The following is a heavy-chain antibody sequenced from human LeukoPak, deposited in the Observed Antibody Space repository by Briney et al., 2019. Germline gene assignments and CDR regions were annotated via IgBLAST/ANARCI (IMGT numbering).Heavy chain of an antibody. D-gene: IGHD4/OR15-4a*01. CDR1: GFRFGGYA. V-gene: IGHV3-49*04. CDR2: IRSKALYGTS. CDR3: VRESARDYYFDY. J-gene: IGHJ4*02. Sequence: PGGSLRLSCTGSGFRFGGYALSWVRQAPGEGLEWVGFIRSKALYGTSEYAASVEGRFTISRDDSNSIAYLQMNSLKTEDTAVYFCVRESARDYYFDYWGQGTLVTVSS.